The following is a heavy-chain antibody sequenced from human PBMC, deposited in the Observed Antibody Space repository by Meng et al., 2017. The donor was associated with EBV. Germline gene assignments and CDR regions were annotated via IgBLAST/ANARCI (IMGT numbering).Heavy chain of an antibody. CDR3: ARGVEENGSHYPFDS. CDR2: INTYSGKA. Sequence: QGQPVQSGAGSNRPGASVKVSCKASGYTFRNYAINWMRQVPGQGLEWMGWINTYSGKATFAQGFTGRFVFSLDSPVTTAHLQISALKPEDSAVYYCARGVEENGSHYPFDSWGQGTLVTVSS. D-gene: IGHD1-1*01. J-gene: IGHJ4*02. V-gene: IGHV7-4-1*02. CDR1: GYTFRNYA.